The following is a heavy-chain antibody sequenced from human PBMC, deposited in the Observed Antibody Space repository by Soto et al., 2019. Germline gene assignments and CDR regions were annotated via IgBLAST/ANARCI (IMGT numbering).Heavy chain of an antibody. J-gene: IGHJ6*02. CDR2: LSYVGANK. D-gene: IGHD6-13*01. CDR1: DSPFSGFP. Sequence: QVQLVESGGGVVQPGRSLGLPGEAPDSPFSGFPLPGAGRPPARGWGWWAVLSYVGANKYYADSVKGRFTISRDNSKNTLYLQMNSLRAEDTAVYYCARETSDDTGYSSSWYRLRYYGMDVWGQGTTVTVSS. V-gene: IGHV3-30*04. CDR3: ARETSDDTGYSSSWYRLRYYGMDV.